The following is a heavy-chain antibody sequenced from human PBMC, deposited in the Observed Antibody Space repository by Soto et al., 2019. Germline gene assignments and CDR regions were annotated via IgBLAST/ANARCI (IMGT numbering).Heavy chain of an antibody. CDR1: GDTFSSYA. CDR2: IIPIFGTA. J-gene: IGHJ4*02. V-gene: IGHV1-69*01. CDR3: ARGVVPAANEEYYVDS. D-gene: IGHD2-2*01. Sequence: QVQLVQSGAEVKKPGSSVKVSCKASGDTFSSYAISWVRQAPGQGLEWMGGIIPIFGTANYAQKFQGRVTITADESTSTAYMDLSSLRSEDTAGYYGARGVVPAANEEYYVDSGGQGTPVTVSS.